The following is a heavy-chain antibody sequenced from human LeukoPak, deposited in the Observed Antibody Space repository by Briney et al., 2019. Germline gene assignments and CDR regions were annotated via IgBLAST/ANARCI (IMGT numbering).Heavy chain of an antibody. D-gene: IGHD2-2*01. CDR3: VRAAMPYIINGRRFDY. CDR2: SGTVGDT. J-gene: IGHJ4*02. V-gene: IGHV3-13*04. CDR1: GFTSSAYD. Sequence: GGSLRLSCAASGFTSSAYDMHWVRQITGGGLEWVSTSGTVGDTFYSDSVKGRFTISRENAKNSVHLQMNSLRVEDSAIYFCVRAAMPYIINGRRFDYWGQGTLVTVSS.